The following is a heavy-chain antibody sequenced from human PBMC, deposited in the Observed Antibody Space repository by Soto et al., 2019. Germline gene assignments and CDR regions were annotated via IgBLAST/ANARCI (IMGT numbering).Heavy chain of an antibody. D-gene: IGHD3-10*01. CDR2: ISGSGGST. V-gene: IGHV3-23*01. Sequence: VQLLESGGGLVQPGGSLRLSCAASGFTFNTYVMSWVRQAPGKGLEWVSAISGSGGSTFYADSVKGRFTISRDNSKNTLYVHMNSLRAEDTAVYYCAKGWLGELLFDYWGQRTLVTVSS. CDR1: GFTFNTYV. J-gene: IGHJ4*02. CDR3: AKGWLGELLFDY.